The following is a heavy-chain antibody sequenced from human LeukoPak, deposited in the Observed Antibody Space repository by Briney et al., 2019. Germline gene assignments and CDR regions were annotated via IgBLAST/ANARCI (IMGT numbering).Heavy chain of an antibody. CDR2: MNPNSGNT. CDR3: ARGWLVHDAFDI. Sequence: XSGXTFTSYDINWVGQATGQGGEGRGWMNPNSGNTGYAQKFQGRVTMTRNTSISTAYMELTSLRSEDTAVYYCARGWLVHDAFDIWGQGTMVTVSS. V-gene: IGHV1-8*01. J-gene: IGHJ3*02. D-gene: IGHD6-19*01. CDR1: GXTFTSYD.